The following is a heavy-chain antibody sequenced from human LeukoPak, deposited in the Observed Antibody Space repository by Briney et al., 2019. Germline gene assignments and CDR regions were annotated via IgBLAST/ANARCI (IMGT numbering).Heavy chain of an antibody. CDR1: TFIFGSYS. D-gene: IGHD5-24*01. J-gene: IGHJ6*02. V-gene: IGHV3-21*06. CDR2: ISETSSHR. Sequence: GGSLRLSCVGSTFIFGSYSMTWVRQAPGKELEWVSYISETSSHRYYADSVKGRFTISRDNAQNSLYLQMNSLSAEDTGIYYCARDRATKARIGGMDVWGQGTTVIVSS. CDR3: ARDRATKARIGGMDV.